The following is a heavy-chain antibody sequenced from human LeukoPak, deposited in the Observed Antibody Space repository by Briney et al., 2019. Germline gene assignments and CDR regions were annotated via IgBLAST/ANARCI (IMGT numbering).Heavy chain of an antibody. J-gene: IGHJ4*02. CDR1: GFTFSNYA. CDR2: ISGSGGST. V-gene: IGHV3-23*01. Sequence: GGSLRLSCAASGFTFSNYAMSWVRQAPGKELEWVSVISGSGGSTYYADSVKGRFTISRDNSKNTLYLQMNSLRAEDTAVYYCAKVAHSSGYPFDYWGQGTLVTVSS. CDR3: AKVAHSSGYPFDY. D-gene: IGHD3-22*01.